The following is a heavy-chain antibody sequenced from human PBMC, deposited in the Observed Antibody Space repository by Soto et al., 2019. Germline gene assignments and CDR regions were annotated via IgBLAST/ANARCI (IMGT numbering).Heavy chain of an antibody. CDR2: FDREDGET. Sequence: GPSVKVSCKVSGYTLTELSMHWVRQAPGKGLEWMAAFDREDGETIYAQKFQGRVTMTEDTSTDTAYMEVSGLRSEDTALYYCATAVSRVRATFGPWGQGTLVTVSS. CDR3: ATAVSRVRATFGP. CDR1: GYTLTELS. D-gene: IGHD1-26*01. J-gene: IGHJ5*02. V-gene: IGHV1-24*01.